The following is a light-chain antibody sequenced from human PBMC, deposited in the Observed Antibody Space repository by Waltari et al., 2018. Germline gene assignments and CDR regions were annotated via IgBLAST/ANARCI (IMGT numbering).Light chain of an antibody. V-gene: IGKV4-1*01. CDR2: WAS. CDR1: RSILSSANKKNY. J-gene: IGKJ1*01. Sequence: DIVMTQSPDSLAMSLGERATINCRSSRSILSSANKKNYLGWYQKKPGQPPKLLFYWASTRQSGVPDRFSASGSGTDFSLTISSLQAEDVAVYYCQEYYTIPPWAFGQGTKVEIK. CDR3: QEYYTIPPWA.